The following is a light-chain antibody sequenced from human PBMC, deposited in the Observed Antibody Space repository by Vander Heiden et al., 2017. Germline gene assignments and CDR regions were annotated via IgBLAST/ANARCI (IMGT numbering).Light chain of an antibody. Sequence: SFVLAQPPSVSVAPGQTAKITCGGDNIGTTSVHWYQQKPGQAPVVVVYDDSDRPSGIPERFSGSNSENTATLTISGVEAGDEADYYCQVWDHIYHCVVFGGGTKLTVL. CDR3: QVWDHIYHCVV. CDR1: NIGTTS. J-gene: IGLJ2*01. CDR2: DDS. V-gene: IGLV3-21*02.